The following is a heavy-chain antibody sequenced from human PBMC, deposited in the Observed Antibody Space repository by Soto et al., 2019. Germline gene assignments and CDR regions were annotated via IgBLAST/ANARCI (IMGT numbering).Heavy chain of an antibody. CDR2: ISGSGGST. CDR1: GFTFSSYA. J-gene: IGHJ4*02. Sequence: PGGSLRLSCAASGFTFSSYAMSWVRQAPGKGLEWVSAISGSGGSTYYADSVKGRFTISRDNSKNTLYLQMNSLRAEDTAVYYCAKGSDIVVVPAAEHFDYWGQGTLVTVSS. D-gene: IGHD2-2*01. V-gene: IGHV3-23*01. CDR3: AKGSDIVVVPAAEHFDY.